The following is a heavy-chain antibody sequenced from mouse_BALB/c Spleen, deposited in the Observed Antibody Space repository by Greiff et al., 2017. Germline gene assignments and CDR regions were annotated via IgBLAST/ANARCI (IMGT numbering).Heavy chain of an antibody. Sequence: QVQLQQPGAELVRPGASVKLSCKASGYTFTSYWINWVKQRPGQGLEWIGNIYPSDSYTNYNQKFKDKATLTVDKSSSTAYMQLSSPTSEDSAVYYCTRSGRYEGMDYWGQGTSVTVSS. CDR3: TRSGRYEGMDY. CDR1: GYTFTSYW. CDR2: IYPSDSYT. J-gene: IGHJ4*01. V-gene: IGHV1-69*02. D-gene: IGHD2-14*01.